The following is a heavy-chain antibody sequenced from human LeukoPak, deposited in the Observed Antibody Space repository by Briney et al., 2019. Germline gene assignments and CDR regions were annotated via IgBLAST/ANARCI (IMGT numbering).Heavy chain of an antibody. CDR3: ARSSDCGGDCYLGAYFDY. J-gene: IGHJ4*02. CDR1: GFTFSSYG. Sequence: PGRSLTLSCAASGFTFSSYGMHWVRQAPGKGLEWVAVISYDGSNKYYADSVKGRFTISRDNSKNTLYLQMNSLRAEDTAVYYCARSSDCGGDCYLGAYFDYWGQGTLVTVSS. D-gene: IGHD2-21*02. CDR2: ISYDGSNK. V-gene: IGHV3-30*03.